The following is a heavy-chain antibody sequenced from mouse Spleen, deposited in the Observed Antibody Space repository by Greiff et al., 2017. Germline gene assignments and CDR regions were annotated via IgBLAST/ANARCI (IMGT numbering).Heavy chain of an antibody. J-gene: IGHJ3*01. CDR1: GYTFTDYY. CDR3: ARASIYYGNYGWFAY. Sequence: VQLQQSGPVLVKPGASVKMSCKASGYTFTDYYMNWVKQSHGKSLEWIGVINPYNGGTSYNQKFKGKATFTVDKSSSTAYMELNSLTSEDSAVYYCARASIYYGNYGWFAYWGQGTLVTVSA. CDR2: INPYNGGT. D-gene: IGHD2-1*01. V-gene: IGHV1-19*01.